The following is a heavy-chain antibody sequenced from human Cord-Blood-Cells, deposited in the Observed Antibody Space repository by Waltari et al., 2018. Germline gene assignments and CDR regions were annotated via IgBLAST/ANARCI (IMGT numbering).Heavy chain of an antibody. CDR1: GYPFTSSA. V-gene: IGHV1-3*01. D-gene: IGHD1-1*01. CDR3: ASNLRNWNDVNAFDI. CDR2: INAGNGNT. J-gene: IGHJ3*02. Sequence: QVQLVQSGAEVTKPGASVKVACKASGYPFTSSAMHWVRQDPGQTLEWMGWINAGNGNTKDSQKCKGRGTITKDTSASTAYRELSSLRSEDTAVYYCASNLRNWNDVNAFDIWGQGTMVTVSS.